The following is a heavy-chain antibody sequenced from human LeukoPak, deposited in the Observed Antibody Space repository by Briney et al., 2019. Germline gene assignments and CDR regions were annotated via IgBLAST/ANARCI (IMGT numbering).Heavy chain of an antibody. J-gene: IGHJ6*02. Sequence: GGSLRLSCAASGFTFSSYSMNWVRQVPGKGLEWVSSISSSSSYIYYADSVKGRFTISRDNAKNSLYLQMNSLRAEDTAVYYCARDIMATITPYYYYYGMDVWGQGTTVTVSS. D-gene: IGHD5-12*01. V-gene: IGHV3-21*01. CDR2: ISSSSSYI. CDR1: GFTFSSYS. CDR3: ARDIMATITPYYYYYGMDV.